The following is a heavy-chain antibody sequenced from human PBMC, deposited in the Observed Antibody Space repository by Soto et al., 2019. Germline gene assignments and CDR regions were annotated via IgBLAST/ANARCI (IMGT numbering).Heavy chain of an antibody. D-gene: IGHD3-3*01. CDR3: TRHGGPEGRDAFDI. Sequence: GGSLRLSCAASGFTFSGSAMHWVRQASGKGLEWVGRIRSKANSYAAAYAASVKGRFTSSRDDSKNTTYLQMNSLKTEDAAVYSCTRHGGPEGRDAFDIWGQGTMVTVSS. V-gene: IGHV3-73*01. CDR1: GFTFSGSA. J-gene: IGHJ3*02. CDR2: IRSKANSYAA.